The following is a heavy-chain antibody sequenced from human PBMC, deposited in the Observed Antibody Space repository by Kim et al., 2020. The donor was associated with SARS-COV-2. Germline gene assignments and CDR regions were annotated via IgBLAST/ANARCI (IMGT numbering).Heavy chain of an antibody. CDR2: INAGNGNT. Sequence: ASVKVSCKASGYTFTSYAMHWVRQAPGQRLEWMGWINAGNGNTKYSQKFQGRVTITRDTSASTAYMELSSLRSEDTAVYYCARDRVRQWLSVGGGMDVWGQGTTVTVSS. CDR1: GYTFTSYA. J-gene: IGHJ6*02. V-gene: IGHV1-3*01. D-gene: IGHD6-19*01. CDR3: ARDRVRQWLSVGGGMDV.